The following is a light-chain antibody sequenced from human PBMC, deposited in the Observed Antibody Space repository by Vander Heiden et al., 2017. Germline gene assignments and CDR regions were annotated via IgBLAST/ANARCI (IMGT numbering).Light chain of an antibody. V-gene: IGLV4-69*01. J-gene: IGLJ1*01. Sequence: QVVPTQSPSASASPGAAVQPTCPLSTGHSAYAISWHQQQPEKGPRYLMKLNSDGGHTKGDGIPDRFSGSSSGAERYLTISSLQSEDEADYYCQTWGTGILVFGTGTKVTVL. CDR3: QTWGTGILV. CDR2: LNSDGGH. CDR1: TGHSAYA.